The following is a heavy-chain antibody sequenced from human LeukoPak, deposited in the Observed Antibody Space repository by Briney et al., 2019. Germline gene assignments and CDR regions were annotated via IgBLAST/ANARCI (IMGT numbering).Heavy chain of an antibody. CDR3: ARRYYGSGSYLDY. V-gene: IGHV3-33*01. CDR2: IWYDGSNK. D-gene: IGHD3-10*01. CDR1: GFTFSSYG. J-gene: IGHJ4*02. Sequence: PGGSLRLSCAASGFTFSSYGMHWVRQAPGKGLEWVAVIWYDGSNKYYADSVKGRFTISRDNSKNTLYLQKNSLRAEDTAVYYCARRYYGSGSYLDYWGQGTLVTVSS.